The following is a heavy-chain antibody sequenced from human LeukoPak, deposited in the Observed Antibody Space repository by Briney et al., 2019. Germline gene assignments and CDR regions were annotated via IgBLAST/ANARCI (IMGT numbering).Heavy chain of an antibody. Sequence: ASVKVSCKASGYTFTSYDIHWVRQAPGQGLEWMGWISAYNGNTNYAQKLQGRVTMTTDTSTSTAYMELRSLRSDDTAVYYCAREGNYVWGSYRRNAFDIWGQGTMVTVSS. D-gene: IGHD3-16*02. V-gene: IGHV1-18*01. CDR2: ISAYNGNT. J-gene: IGHJ3*02. CDR1: GYTFTSYD. CDR3: AREGNYVWGSYRRNAFDI.